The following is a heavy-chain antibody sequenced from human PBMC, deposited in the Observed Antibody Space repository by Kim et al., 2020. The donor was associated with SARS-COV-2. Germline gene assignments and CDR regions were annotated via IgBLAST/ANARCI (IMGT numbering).Heavy chain of an antibody. V-gene: IGHV3-15*01. D-gene: IGHD4-4*01. CDR3: TTEEWDDYSNYAGAFDI. CDR2: IKSKTDGGTT. Sequence: GGSLRLSCAASGFTFSNAWMSWVRQAPGKGLEWVGRIKSKTDGGTTDYAAPVKGRFTISRDDSKNTLYLQMNSLKTEDTAVYYCTTEEWDDYSNYAGAFDIWGQGTMVTVSS. J-gene: IGHJ3*02. CDR1: GFTFSNAW.